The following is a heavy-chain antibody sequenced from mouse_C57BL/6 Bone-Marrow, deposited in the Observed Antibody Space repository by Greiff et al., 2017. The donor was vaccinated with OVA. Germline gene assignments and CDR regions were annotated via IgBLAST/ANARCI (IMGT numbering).Heavy chain of an antibody. CDR3: ARGTGFDY. CDR2: IYPGGGYT. J-gene: IGHJ2*01. CDR1: GYTFTNYW. Sequence: VQRVESGAELVRPGTSVKMSCKASGYTFTNYWIGWAKQRPGHGLEWIGDIYPGGGYTNYNEKFKGKATLTADKSSSTAYMQFSSLTSEDSAIYYCARGTGFDYWGQGTTLTVSS. V-gene: IGHV1-63*01. D-gene: IGHD4-1*01.